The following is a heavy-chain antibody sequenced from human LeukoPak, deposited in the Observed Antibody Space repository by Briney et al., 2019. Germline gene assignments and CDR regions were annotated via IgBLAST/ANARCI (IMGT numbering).Heavy chain of an antibody. CDR2: INSDGSST. CDR3: ARAQYIPPFDP. CDR1: GFTFSSYW. D-gene: IGHD6-6*01. Sequence: GGSLRLSCAASGFTFSSYWMHWVRQAPGKGLVWVPRINSDGSSTSYADSVKGRFTISRDNAKNTLYLQMNSLRAEDTAVYYCARAQYIPPFDPWGQGTLVTVSS. V-gene: IGHV3-74*01. J-gene: IGHJ5*02.